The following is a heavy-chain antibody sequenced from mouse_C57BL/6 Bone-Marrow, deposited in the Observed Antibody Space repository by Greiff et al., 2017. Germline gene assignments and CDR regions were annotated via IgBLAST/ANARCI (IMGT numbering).Heavy chain of an antibody. CDR1: GYTFTSYW. CDR3: ARYYGSSSWYFDV. V-gene: IGHV1-50*01. J-gene: IGHJ1*03. CDR2: IDPSDSYT. Sequence: QVQLQQPGAELVKPGASVKLSCKASGYTFTSYWMQWVKQRPGQGLEWIGEIDPSDSYTNYNQKFKGKATLTVDTSSSTADMQLSSLTSEDSAVYYCARYYGSSSWYFDVWGTGTTVTVSS. D-gene: IGHD1-1*01.